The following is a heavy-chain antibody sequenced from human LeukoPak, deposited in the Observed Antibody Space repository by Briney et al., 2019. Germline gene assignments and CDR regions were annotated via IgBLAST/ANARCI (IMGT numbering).Heavy chain of an antibody. Sequence: SETLSLTCTVSGGSISSYYWSWIRQPPGKGLEWFGYIYYSGSTNYNPSLKGRVTISVDTSKNQFSLKLSSVTAADTAVYYCAREVYSSSWYVMDVWGKGTTVTVSS. CDR3: AREVYSSSWYVMDV. J-gene: IGHJ6*04. V-gene: IGHV4-59*01. D-gene: IGHD6-13*01. CDR1: GGSISSYY. CDR2: IYYSGST.